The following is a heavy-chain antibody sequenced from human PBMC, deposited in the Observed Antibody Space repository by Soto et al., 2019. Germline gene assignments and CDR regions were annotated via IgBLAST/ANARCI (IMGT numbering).Heavy chain of an antibody. V-gene: IGHV4-34*01. CDR3: ATEKMGTVTPYYFDH. Sequence: PSETLSLTCAVYGGSFSGYYWSWIRQTPGKGLEWIGEINHGGSANYSPALKSRVTISVDTSKKQFSLKLSSVTAADTAVYYCATEKMGTVTPYYFDHWGQGARVTVSS. CDR2: INHGGSA. CDR1: GGSFSGYY. J-gene: IGHJ4*02. D-gene: IGHD4-17*01.